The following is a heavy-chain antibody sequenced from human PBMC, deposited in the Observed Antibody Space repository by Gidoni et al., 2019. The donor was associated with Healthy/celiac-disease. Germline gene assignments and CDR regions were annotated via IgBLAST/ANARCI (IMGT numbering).Heavy chain of an antibody. V-gene: IGHV5-51*03. Sequence: EVQLVQSGAEVKKPGESLKISCTGSGYSFTSYWIGWVRQMPGKGLEWMGIIYPGDSDTRYSPSFQGQVTISADKSISTAYLQWSSLKASDTAMYYCARYGSFYDFWSGYYSPFDYWGQGTLVTVSS. D-gene: IGHD3-3*01. CDR2: IYPGDSDT. CDR1: GYSFTSYW. J-gene: IGHJ4*02. CDR3: ARYGSFYDFWSGYYSPFDY.